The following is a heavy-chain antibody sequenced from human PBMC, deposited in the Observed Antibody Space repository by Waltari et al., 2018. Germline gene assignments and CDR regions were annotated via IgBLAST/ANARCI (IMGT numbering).Heavy chain of an antibody. J-gene: IGHJ4*02. D-gene: IGHD3-10*01. Sequence: EVRLVESGGGLVQPGGSLWRSCLVCDFTFSTYWMTWVRQAPGRGREWGANINFNGNEKNYVDSVKGRFTISRDNARSSLYLQMNSLRVEDMAVYYCATYRWLGYWGLGTLVTVSS. CDR3: ATYRWLGY. V-gene: IGHV3-7*03. CDR1: DFTFSTYW. CDR2: INFNGNEK.